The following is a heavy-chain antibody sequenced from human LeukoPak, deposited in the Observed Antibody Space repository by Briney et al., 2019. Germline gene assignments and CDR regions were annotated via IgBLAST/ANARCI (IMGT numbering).Heavy chain of an antibody. J-gene: IGHJ4*02. CDR2: INSDGSST. Sequence: RGSLRLSCAASGFTFSSYWMHWVRQAPGKGLVWVSRINSDGSSTSYADSVKGRFTISRDNAKNTLYLQMNSLRAEDTAVYYCARDLDYDSSGYYSGYWGQGTLVTVSS. CDR3: ARDLDYDSSGYYSGY. CDR1: GFTFSSYW. V-gene: IGHV3-74*01. D-gene: IGHD3-22*01.